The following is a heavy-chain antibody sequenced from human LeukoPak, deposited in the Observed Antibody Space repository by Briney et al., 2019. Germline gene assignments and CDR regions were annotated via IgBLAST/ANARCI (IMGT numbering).Heavy chain of an antibody. J-gene: IGHJ4*02. CDR3: ATSRGYYYDSSGYYYFDY. CDR2: LSGSGGST. Sequence: AGSLRLSCAASGFTFSSYARSWVRQAPGKGLEWFSALSGSGGSTYYADSWKGRFTISRNNSKNTLYLQMNSLRAEDTAVYYCATSRGYYYDSSGYYYFDYWGQGTLVTVSS. V-gene: IGHV3-23*01. D-gene: IGHD3-22*01. CDR1: GFTFSSYA.